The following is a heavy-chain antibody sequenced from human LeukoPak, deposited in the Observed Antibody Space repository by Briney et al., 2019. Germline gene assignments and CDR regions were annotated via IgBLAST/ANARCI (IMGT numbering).Heavy chain of an antibody. CDR2: IYSGGRT. V-gene: IGHV3-53*01. CDR1: GFTVSSNY. Sequence: GGSLRLSCAASGFTVSSNYMSWVRQAPGKGLEWVAVIYSGGRTYYADSVKGRFTISRDNSKNTLFLQMNSLRAEDTAVYYCARGVGDCSSTSCEDAFDILGQGTMVTVAS. D-gene: IGHD2-2*03. CDR3: ARGVGDCSSTSCEDAFDI. J-gene: IGHJ3*02.